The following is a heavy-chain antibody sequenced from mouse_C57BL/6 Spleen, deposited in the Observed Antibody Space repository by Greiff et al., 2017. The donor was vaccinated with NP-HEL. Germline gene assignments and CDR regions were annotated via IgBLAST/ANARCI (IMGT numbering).Heavy chain of an antibody. CDR1: GYSITSDY. J-gene: IGHJ1*03. CDR2: ISYSGST. Sequence: DVKLQESGPGLAKPSQTLSLTCSVTGYSITSDYWNWIRKFPGNKLEYMGYISYSGSTYYNPSLKSRISITRDTSKNQSYLQLNSVTTEDTATYYCARLWDGFNWYFAVWGTGTTVTVSS. CDR3: ARLWDGFNWYFAV. D-gene: IGHD4-1*01. V-gene: IGHV3-8*01.